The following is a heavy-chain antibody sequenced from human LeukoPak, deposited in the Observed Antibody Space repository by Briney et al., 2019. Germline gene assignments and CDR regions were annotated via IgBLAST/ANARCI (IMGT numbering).Heavy chain of an antibody. D-gene: IGHD5-18*01. Sequence: GGSPRLSCAASRFTFSSYEMNWVRQAPRKGLEWVSYISSSGSTTYYADSVKGRFTISRDNAKNSLYLQMNSLRAEDTAVYYYARQQLQLWYDWGQGTLVTVSS. CDR2: ISSSGSTT. CDR3: ARQQLQLWYD. J-gene: IGHJ4*02. V-gene: IGHV3-48*03. CDR1: RFTFSSYE.